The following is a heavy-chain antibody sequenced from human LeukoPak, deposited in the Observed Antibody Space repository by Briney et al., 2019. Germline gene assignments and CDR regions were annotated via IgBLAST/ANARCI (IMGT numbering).Heavy chain of an antibody. CDR2: IWYDGSNK. CDR3: ARTDGRSDYYYAMDV. CDR1: GFAFSSYG. J-gene: IGHJ6*02. D-gene: IGHD1-14*01. Sequence: GGSLRLSCAASGFAFSSYGMHWVRQAPGKGLEWVAVIWYDGSNKYYADSVKGRFTISRDNSKNTLYLQMNSLRAEDTAVYCCARTDGRSDYYYAMDVWGQGTTVTVSS. V-gene: IGHV3-33*01.